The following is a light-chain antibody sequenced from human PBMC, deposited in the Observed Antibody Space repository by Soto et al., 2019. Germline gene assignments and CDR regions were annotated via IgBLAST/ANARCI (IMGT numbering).Light chain of an antibody. CDR1: QNINKY. Sequence: DIQMTQSPSSLSASVGDRVTITCRTSQNINKYLSWYQQKPGKAPKLLIYATSTLQSGVPSRFSGSGSGTDFTLTISTLQPEDFATYYCLLTYSTPRTFGQGTKVDI. V-gene: IGKV1-39*01. CDR3: LLTYSTPRT. CDR2: ATS. J-gene: IGKJ1*01.